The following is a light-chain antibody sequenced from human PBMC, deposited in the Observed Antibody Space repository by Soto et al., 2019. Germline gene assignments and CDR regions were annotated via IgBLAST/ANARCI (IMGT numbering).Light chain of an antibody. CDR1: QGIRND. V-gene: IGKV1-6*01. J-gene: IGKJ4*02. Sequence: IQRTQSPSSLSASVGERVTITCRASQGIRNDLGWYQQKPGKAPKLLIYAASSLQSGGPSRFSGSGSGTDFSLTISSLQPEDFATYYCLQDYTYPLTFGGGTKVEI. CDR2: AAS. CDR3: LQDYTYPLT.